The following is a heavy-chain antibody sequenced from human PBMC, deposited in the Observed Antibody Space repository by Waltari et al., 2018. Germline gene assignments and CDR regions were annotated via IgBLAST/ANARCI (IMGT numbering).Heavy chain of an antibody. CDR3: AKENYYDRSGYSNPLDY. J-gene: IGHJ4*02. V-gene: IGHV3-30*18. D-gene: IGHD3-22*01. Sequence: QVQLVESGGGVVQPGRSLRLSCAASGFTFSSYGMHWVRQAPGKGMDWVAVISYDGSNKDYADSVKGRFTISRDNSKNTLSLQMNSLRAEDTAVYYCAKENYYDRSGYSNPLDYWGQGTLVTVSS. CDR1: GFTFSSYG. CDR2: ISYDGSNK.